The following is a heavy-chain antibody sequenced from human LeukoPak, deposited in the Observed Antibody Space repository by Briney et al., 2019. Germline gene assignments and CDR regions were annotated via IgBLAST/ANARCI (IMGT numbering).Heavy chain of an antibody. V-gene: IGHV4-59*01. CDR3: ARDREWFDY. D-gene: IGHD3-3*01. Sequence: SETLSLTCTVSGGSISSYYWSWIRQPPGKGVEWIGYIYYSGSTNYNPSLKSRVTISVDTSKNQFSLKLSSVTAADTAVYYCARDREWFDYWGQGTLVTVSS. J-gene: IGHJ4*02. CDR1: GGSISSYY. CDR2: IYYSGST.